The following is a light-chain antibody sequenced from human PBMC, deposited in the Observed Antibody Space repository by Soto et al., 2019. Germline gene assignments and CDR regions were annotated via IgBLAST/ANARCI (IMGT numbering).Light chain of an antibody. J-gene: IGKJ2*01. CDR2: GAS. Sequence: EMVMTQSPATLSVSPGDGATLSCRASQSVGSNLAWFQQKPGQAPRLLIYGASTRATGMPARFSGSGSGTEFTLTTSTLQSADFAVDYCQQYYNWPRTFGQGTKLEIE. CDR3: QQYYNWPRT. CDR1: QSVGSN. V-gene: IGKV3-15*01.